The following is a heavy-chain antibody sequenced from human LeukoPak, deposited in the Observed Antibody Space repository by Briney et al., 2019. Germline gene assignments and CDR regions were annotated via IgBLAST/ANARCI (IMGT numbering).Heavy chain of an antibody. V-gene: IGHV3-7*01. D-gene: IGHD2-21*02. CDR2: IKQDGSEK. CDR3: ARDGRGYCGGDCFLSWFDP. Sequence: PGGSLRLSCAASGFTFSSYWMSWVRQAPGKGPEWVANIKQDGSEKYYVDSVKGRFTISRDNAKNSLYLQMSSLRADDTAVYYCARDGRGYCGGDCFLSWFDPWGQGTLVTVSS. J-gene: IGHJ5*02. CDR1: GFTFSSYW.